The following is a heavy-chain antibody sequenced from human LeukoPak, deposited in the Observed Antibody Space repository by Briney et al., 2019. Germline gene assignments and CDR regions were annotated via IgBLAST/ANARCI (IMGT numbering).Heavy chain of an antibody. CDR3: ARDKRDTIFGVAP. V-gene: IGHV1-2*02. D-gene: IGHD3-3*01. Sequence: GASVKVSCKASGYTFTGYYMHWVRQAPGQGLEWMGWINPNSGGTNYAQKFQGRVTMTRDTSISTAYMELSRLGSDDTAVYYCARDKRDTIFGVAPWGQGTLVTVSS. CDR1: GYTFTGYY. J-gene: IGHJ5*02. CDR2: INPNSGGT.